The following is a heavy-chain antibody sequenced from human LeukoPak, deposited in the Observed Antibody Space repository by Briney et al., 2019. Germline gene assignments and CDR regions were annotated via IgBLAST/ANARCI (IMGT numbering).Heavy chain of an antibody. CDR3: AKVPLWIGDHLQPPYF. J-gene: IGHJ4*02. V-gene: IGHV3-23*01. D-gene: IGHD3-3*01. CDR1: GFTFSGYA. CDR2: LSGSGSST. Sequence: PGGSLRLSCTASGFTFSGYAMSWVRQAPGKGLDWVSGLSGSGSSTYYADSVKGRFTISRDNSKTTIYLQMNSLRSEDTAVYYCAKVPLWIGDHLQPPYFWGQGTLVTVSS.